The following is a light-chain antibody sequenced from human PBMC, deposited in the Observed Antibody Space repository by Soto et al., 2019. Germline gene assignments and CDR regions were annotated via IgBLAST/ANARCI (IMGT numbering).Light chain of an antibody. V-gene: IGKV3-20*01. CDR1: QSVSSNY. CDR2: GAS. Sequence: ALTQSPVTLSSSPVERATLSCRASQSVSSNYLAWYQQKPGQAPRLHIYGASSRATGIPDRFSGSGSGTDFTLTIDRLESEDFAVYFCQQYGDLPWTFGQGTKVDIK. J-gene: IGKJ1*01. CDR3: QQYGDLPWT.